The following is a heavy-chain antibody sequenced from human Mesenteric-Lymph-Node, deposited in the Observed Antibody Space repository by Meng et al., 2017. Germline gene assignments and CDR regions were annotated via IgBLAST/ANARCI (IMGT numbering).Heavy chain of an antibody. Sequence: SETLSLTCTVSGGSISSYYWRWIRQSPGKGLEWIGHICNSGSTKDIPSLKSRVTISVDPSKNQFSLKVRSVTAADTAVYYCARAGYYDSRGNRIDAFDIWGRGTMVTVSS. V-gene: IGHV4-59*01. CDR1: GGSISSYY. J-gene: IGHJ3*02. CDR3: ARAGYYDSRGNRIDAFDI. CDR2: ICNSGST. D-gene: IGHD3-22*01.